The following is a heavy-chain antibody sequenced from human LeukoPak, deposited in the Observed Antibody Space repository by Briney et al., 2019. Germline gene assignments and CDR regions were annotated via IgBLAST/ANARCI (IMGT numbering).Heavy chain of an antibody. CDR2: IRYDGGKK. CDR1: GFTFSSYG. Sequence: GGSLRLSCAASGFTFSSYGMHWVRQAPGKGLEWVAFIRYDGGKKYYADSVKGRFTISRDNSKNTLYLQMNSLRAEDTALYYCAKTGSWGSSNYYFDYWGQGTLVTVSS. V-gene: IGHV3-30*02. J-gene: IGHJ4*02. CDR3: AKTGSWGSSNYYFDY. D-gene: IGHD2-15*01.